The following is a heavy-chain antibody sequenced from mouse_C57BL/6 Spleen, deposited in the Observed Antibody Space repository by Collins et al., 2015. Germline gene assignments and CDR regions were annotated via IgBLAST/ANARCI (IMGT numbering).Heavy chain of an antibody. CDR2: INPGSGST. V-gene: IGHV1-54*01. D-gene: IGHD1-1*01. J-gene: IGHJ1*03. CDR1: TNYL. CDR3: ARRNDYYGSSYGYFDV. Sequence: TNYLIEWLNQRPGQSLEWIGVINPGSGSTNYNEKFKGKATLTADKSSSTAYMQLSSLTSEDSAVYFCARRNDYYGSSYGYFDVWGTGTTVTVSS.